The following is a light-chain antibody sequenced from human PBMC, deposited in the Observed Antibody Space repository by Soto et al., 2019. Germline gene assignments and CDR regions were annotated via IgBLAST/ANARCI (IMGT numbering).Light chain of an antibody. CDR2: STS. Sequence: DIQLTQSPSTLSASLGERVTISCRVSQSISRWLAWYQQKPGKAPKLLIYSTSSLQSGAPSRFSGSGSGTEFTLTISSLQPEDFATYFCQQSYSTPLFTFGPGTKVDIK. CDR1: QSISRW. J-gene: IGKJ3*01. V-gene: IGKV1-39*01. CDR3: QQSYSTPLFT.